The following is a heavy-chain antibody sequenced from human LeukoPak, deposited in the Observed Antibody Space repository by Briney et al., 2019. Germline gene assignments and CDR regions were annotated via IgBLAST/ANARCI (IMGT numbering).Heavy chain of an antibody. CDR1: GYSISSGYY. CDR3: ARDGGGSFRDFDY. D-gene: IGHD1-26*01. V-gene: IGHV4-38-2*02. CDR2: IYHSGST. J-gene: IGHJ4*02. Sequence: SETLSLTCTVSGYSISSGYYWGWIRQPPGKGLEWIGSIYHSGSTNYNPSLKSRVSISVDKSNNQFSMRLSSVTAADTAVYYCARDGGGSFRDFDYWGQGTLVTVSS.